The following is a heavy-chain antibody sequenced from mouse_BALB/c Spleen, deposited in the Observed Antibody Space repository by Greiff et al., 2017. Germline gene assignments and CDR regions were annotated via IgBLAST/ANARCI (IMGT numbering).Heavy chain of an antibody. CDR1: GFSLTSYG. J-gene: IGHJ4*01. V-gene: IGHV2-9*02. CDR2: IWAGGST. Sequence: VQGVESGPGLVAPSQSLSITCTVSGFSLTSYGVHWVRQPPGKGLEWLGVIWAGGSTNYNSALMSRLSISKDNSKSQVFLKMNSLQTDDTAMYYCARDDYDGYYAMDYWGQGTSVTVSS. D-gene: IGHD2-4*01. CDR3: ARDDYDGYYAMDY.